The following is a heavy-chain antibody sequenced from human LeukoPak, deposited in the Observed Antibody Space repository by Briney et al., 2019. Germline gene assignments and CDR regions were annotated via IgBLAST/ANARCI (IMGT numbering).Heavy chain of an antibody. V-gene: IGHV4-59*08. CDR3: ARLDTYYYDTSGYLV. CDR1: GVSITDFY. CDR2: IYYSGST. J-gene: IGHJ4*02. Sequence: TSSETLSLTCTVSGVSITDFYWSWIRQTPGKGLEWVGYIYYSGSTNYNPSLKSRVTISADTSKNQFSLRLSSVTAADTAVYYCARLDTYYYDTSGYLVWGQGTLVTVSS. D-gene: IGHD3-22*01.